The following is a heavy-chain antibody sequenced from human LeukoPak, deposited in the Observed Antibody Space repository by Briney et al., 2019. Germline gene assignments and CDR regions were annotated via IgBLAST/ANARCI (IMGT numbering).Heavy chain of an antibody. J-gene: IGHJ4*02. V-gene: IGHV1-2*02. CDR1: GYTFTSSG. CDR3: ATLYGDYSLYYFDY. D-gene: IGHD4-17*01. CDR2: INPNSGGT. Sequence: ASVKVSCKASGYTFTSSGISWVRQAPGQGLEWMGWINPNSGGTNYAQKFQGRVTMTRDTSISTAYMELSRLRSDDTAVYYCATLYGDYSLYYFDYWGQGTLVTVSS.